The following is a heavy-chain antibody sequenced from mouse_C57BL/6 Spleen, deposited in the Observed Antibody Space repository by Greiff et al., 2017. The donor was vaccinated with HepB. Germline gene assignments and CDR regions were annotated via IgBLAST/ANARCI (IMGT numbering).Heavy chain of an antibody. V-gene: IGHV5-4*01. CDR3: ARDVVTTGAYAMDY. D-gene: IGHD2-2*01. Sequence: EVQRVESGGGLVKPGGSLKLSCAASGFTFSSYAMSWVRQTPEKRLEWVATISDGGSYTYYPDNVKGRFTISRDNAKNNLYLQMSHLKSEDTAMYYCARDVVTTGAYAMDYWGQGTSVTVSS. CDR2: ISDGGSYT. CDR1: GFTFSSYA. J-gene: IGHJ4*01.